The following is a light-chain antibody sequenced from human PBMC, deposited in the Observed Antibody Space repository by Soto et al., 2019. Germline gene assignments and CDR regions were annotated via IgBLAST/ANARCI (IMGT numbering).Light chain of an antibody. J-gene: IGLJ2*01. CDR1: KLGDKY. V-gene: IGLV3-1*01. CDR3: LAWDSSHVV. Sequence: SYELTQPPSVSVSPGQTASITCSGDKLGDKYASWYQQKPGQSPVLVIYQENERPSGIPERFSGSNSGNTTTLTISGTQTMDEADYYCLAWDSSHVVFGGGTKLTVL. CDR2: QEN.